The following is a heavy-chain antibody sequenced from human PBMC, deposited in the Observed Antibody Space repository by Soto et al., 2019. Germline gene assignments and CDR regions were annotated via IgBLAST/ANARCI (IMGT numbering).Heavy chain of an antibody. CDR3: ATEECTGGSCVPRHAYDT. Sequence: VQLVESGGGLIKPGGSLRLSCTASGFSFANAWMSWVRRAPGKGLEWVGRIRSKSVGGKVDYAAPVEGRVTISRDDAKNTVYLQMDGLKTEDTAVYYCATEECTGGSCVPRHAYDTWGQGAVVTVSS. CDR2: IRSKSVGGKV. CDR1: GFSFANAW. D-gene: IGHD2-15*01. J-gene: IGHJ3*02. V-gene: IGHV3-15*01.